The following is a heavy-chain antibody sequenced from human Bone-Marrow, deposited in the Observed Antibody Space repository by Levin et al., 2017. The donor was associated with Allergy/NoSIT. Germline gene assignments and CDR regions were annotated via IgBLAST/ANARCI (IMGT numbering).Heavy chain of an antibody. J-gene: IGHJ4*02. CDR2: IYPGDSET. Sequence: ASVKVSCKGSGYSFTSYWIGWVRQMPGKGLEWMGIIYPGDSETRYSPSFQGQVTISADKSISTAYLQWSSLKASDTAIYYCARGSSGWYDGKYWGQGTLVTVSS. CDR1: GYSFTSYW. V-gene: IGHV5-51*01. D-gene: IGHD6-19*01. CDR3: ARGSSGWYDGKY.